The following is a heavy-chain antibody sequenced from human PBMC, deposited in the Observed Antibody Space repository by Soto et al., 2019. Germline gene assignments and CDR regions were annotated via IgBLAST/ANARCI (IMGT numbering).Heavy chain of an antibody. D-gene: IGHD3-9*01. V-gene: IGHV4-59*08. Sequence: SATLSLTCTVSGGPISGYYWSWIRQSPERGLEYIGYISYSGSTNYNPSLKSRVTTSLDTSKNQFSLKLSSVTAADTAIYYCASLNFDILTGYYAFDLWGQGTMVT. CDR1: GGPISGYY. CDR2: ISYSGST. CDR3: ASLNFDILTGYYAFDL. J-gene: IGHJ3*01.